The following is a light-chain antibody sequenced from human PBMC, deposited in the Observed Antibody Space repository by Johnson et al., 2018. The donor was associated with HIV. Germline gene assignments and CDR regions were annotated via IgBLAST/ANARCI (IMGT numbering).Light chain of an antibody. V-gene: IGLV1-51*01. CDR1: SSNIGNNY. Sequence: SVLTQPPSVSAAPGQKVTISCSGSSSNIGNNYVSWYQQLPGTAPKLLIYDNNKRPSGIPDRYSGSKSATSATLGITGLQTGDEADYYCGTWDSSLSAGGVFGTGTKVTVL. CDR2: DNN. J-gene: IGLJ1*01. CDR3: GTWDSSLSAGGV.